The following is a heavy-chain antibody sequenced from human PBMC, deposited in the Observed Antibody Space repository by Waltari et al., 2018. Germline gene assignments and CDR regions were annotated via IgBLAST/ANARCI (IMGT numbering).Heavy chain of an antibody. CDR1: GGSISGYF. D-gene: IGHD2-15*01. CDR2: IYSSVST. Sequence: QVQLQESGPGLVKPSETLSLTCTVSGGSISGYFWSWIRQPAGKGLEWIGRIYSSVSTNYSPNLKSRVTISLERSTNQFSRPLRSVTAADTAVYYCAREGGGTDCSGIKCYNWDAFDIWGQGTMVTVSS. J-gene: IGHJ3*02. V-gene: IGHV4-4*07. CDR3: AREGGGTDCSGIKCYNWDAFDI.